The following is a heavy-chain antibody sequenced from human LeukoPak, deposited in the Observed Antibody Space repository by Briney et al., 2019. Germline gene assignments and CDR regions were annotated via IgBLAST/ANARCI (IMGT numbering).Heavy chain of an antibody. D-gene: IGHD2-21*01. CDR3: AKEPLYYY. V-gene: IGHV3-23*01. J-gene: IGHJ4*02. CDR2: ISGSGDTT. Sequence: GGSLRLSCAASGFTFSRYSMNWVRQAPGKGLEWVSAISGSGDTTYYADSVKGRFTISRDNSKNTLYLQMNSLRAEDTAVYYCAKEPLYYYWGQGTLVTVSS. CDR1: GFTFSRYS.